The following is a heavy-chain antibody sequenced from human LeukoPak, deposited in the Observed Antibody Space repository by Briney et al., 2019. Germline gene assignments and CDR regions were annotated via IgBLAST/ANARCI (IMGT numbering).Heavy chain of an antibody. CDR3: AKITGTRRGWFDP. CDR2: ISGSGGST. D-gene: IGHD1-7*01. Sequence: GFLRLSCAASGFTFRSYALSWVRQAPGKGLGWGSAISGSGGSTYYADSVKGRFTISRDNSKNTLYLQMNSLRAEDTAVYYCAKITGTRRGWFDPWGQGTLVTVSS. CDR1: GFTFRSYA. V-gene: IGHV3-23*01. J-gene: IGHJ5*02.